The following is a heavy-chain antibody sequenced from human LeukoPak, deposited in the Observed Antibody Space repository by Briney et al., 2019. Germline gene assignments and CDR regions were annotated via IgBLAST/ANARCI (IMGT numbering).Heavy chain of an antibody. Sequence: GGSLRLSCAASGFTFSSYAMHWVRQAPGKGLEWVAVISYDGSNKYYADSVKGRFTISRDNSKNTLYLQMNSLRAEDTAVYYCAREGGGPDVVQNWFDPWGQGTLVTVSS. D-gene: IGHD1-26*01. V-gene: IGHV3-30-3*01. CDR1: GFTFSSYA. CDR3: AREGGGPDVVQNWFDP. CDR2: ISYDGSNK. J-gene: IGHJ5*02.